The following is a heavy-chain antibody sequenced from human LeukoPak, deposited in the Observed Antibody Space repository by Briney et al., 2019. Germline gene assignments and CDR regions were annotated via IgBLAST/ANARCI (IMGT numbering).Heavy chain of an antibody. CDR2: INHSGST. J-gene: IGHJ5*02. CDR1: GGSFSGYY. CDR3: ARDPYCSGGSCYFDP. Sequence: SETLSLTCAVYGGSFSGYYWSWIRQPPGKGLEWIGEINHSGSTNYNPSLKSRVTISVDTSKNQFSLKLSYVTAADTAVYYCARDPYCSGGSCYFDPWGQGTLVTVSS. D-gene: IGHD2-15*01. V-gene: IGHV4-34*01.